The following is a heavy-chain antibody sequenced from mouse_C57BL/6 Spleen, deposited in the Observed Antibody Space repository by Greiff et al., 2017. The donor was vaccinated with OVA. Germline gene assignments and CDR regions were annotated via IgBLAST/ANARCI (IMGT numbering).Heavy chain of an antibody. Sequence: QVQLQQPGAELVMPGASVKLSCKASGYTFTSSWMHWVKQRPGQGLEWIGEIDPSDSYTNYNQKFKGKSTLTVDKSSSTAYMQLSSLTSEDSAVYYCARRRWLLPYAMDYWGQGTSVTVSS. CDR1: GYTFTSSW. V-gene: IGHV1-69*01. CDR3: ARRRWLLPYAMDY. CDR2: IDPSDSYT. J-gene: IGHJ4*01. D-gene: IGHD2-3*01.